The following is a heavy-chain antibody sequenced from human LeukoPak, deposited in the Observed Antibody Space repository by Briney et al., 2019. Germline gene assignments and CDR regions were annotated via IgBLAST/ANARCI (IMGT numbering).Heavy chain of an antibody. V-gene: IGHV3-30*03. D-gene: IGHD5-12*01. Sequence: GSLRLSCAASGFTFSSYGMHWVRQAPGKGLEWVAVISYDGSNKYYADSVKGRFTISRDNSKNTLYLQMNSLRAEDTAVYYCARDLEPSWLRSPGYWGQGTLVTVSS. CDR1: GFTFSSYG. J-gene: IGHJ4*02. CDR3: ARDLEPSWLRSPGY. CDR2: ISYDGSNK.